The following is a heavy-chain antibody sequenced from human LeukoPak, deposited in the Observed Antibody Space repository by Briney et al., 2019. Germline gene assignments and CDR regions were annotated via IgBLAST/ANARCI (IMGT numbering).Heavy chain of an antibody. Sequence: SVKVSCKASGGTFISYAISWVRQAPGQGLEWMGGIIPIFGTANYAQKFQGRVTITADESTSTAYMELSSLRSEDTAVYYCATHKDIVVVVAATYYYGMDVWGQGTTVTVSS. CDR3: ATHKDIVVVVAATYYYGMDV. V-gene: IGHV1-69*13. J-gene: IGHJ6*02. CDR1: GGTFISYA. D-gene: IGHD2-15*01. CDR2: IIPIFGTA.